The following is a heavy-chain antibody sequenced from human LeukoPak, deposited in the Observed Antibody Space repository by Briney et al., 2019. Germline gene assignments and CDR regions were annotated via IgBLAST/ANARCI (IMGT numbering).Heavy chain of an antibody. CDR3: ARIDSSTYKDFFDY. Sequence: SETLSLTCTVSGSSISSSTYYWGWIRQPPGKGLEWIGSIYYSGYTYYSPSLKSRVTISVDTSKNQFSLKLSSVTAADTAVYYCARIDSSTYKDFFDYWGQGTLVTVSS. CDR2: IYYSGYT. V-gene: IGHV4-39*01. J-gene: IGHJ4*02. D-gene: IGHD2/OR15-2a*01. CDR1: GSSISSSTYY.